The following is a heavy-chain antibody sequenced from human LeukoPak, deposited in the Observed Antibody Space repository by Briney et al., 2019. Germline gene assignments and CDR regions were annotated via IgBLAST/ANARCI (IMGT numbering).Heavy chain of an antibody. J-gene: IGHJ5*02. Sequence: GGSLRLSCAASGFTFSDCYMSWIRQAPGKGLEWVSYISSSGSTIYYADSVKGRFTISRDNAKNSLYLQMNSLRAEDTAVYYCAPYYDFWSGYISWGQGTLVTVSS. CDR1: GFTFSDCY. V-gene: IGHV3-11*01. CDR3: APYYDFWSGYIS. D-gene: IGHD3-3*01. CDR2: ISSSGSTI.